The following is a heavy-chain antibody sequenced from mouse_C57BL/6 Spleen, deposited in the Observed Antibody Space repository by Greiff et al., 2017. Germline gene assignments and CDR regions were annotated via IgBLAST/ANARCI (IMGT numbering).Heavy chain of an antibody. CDR1: GFTFSSYG. D-gene: IGHD1-1*01. Sequence: EVQVVESGGDLVKPGGSLKLSCAASGFTFSSYGMSWVRQTPDKRLAWVATISSGGSYTYYPDSVKGRFTISRDNAKNTLYLQMSSLKSEDTAMYYCARRGAYYAGDAMDYWGQGTSVTVSS. V-gene: IGHV5-6*01. J-gene: IGHJ4*01. CDR3: ARRGAYYAGDAMDY. CDR2: ISSGGSYT.